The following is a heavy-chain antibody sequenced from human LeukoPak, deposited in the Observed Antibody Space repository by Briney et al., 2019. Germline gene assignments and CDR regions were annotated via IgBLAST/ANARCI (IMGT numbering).Heavy chain of an antibody. CDR2: INAGNGNT. D-gene: IGHD5-24*01. CDR1: GYTFTSYA. Sequence: EASVKVSCKASGYTFTSYAMHWVRQAPGQRLEWMGWINAGNGNTKYSQEFQGRVTITRDTSASTAYMELSSLRSEDMAVYYCARGDQGRDGYNPPFDYWGQGTLVTVSS. V-gene: IGHV1-3*03. J-gene: IGHJ4*02. CDR3: ARGDQGRDGYNPPFDY.